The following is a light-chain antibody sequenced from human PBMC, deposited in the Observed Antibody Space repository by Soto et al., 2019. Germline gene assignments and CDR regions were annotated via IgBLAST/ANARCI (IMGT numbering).Light chain of an antibody. J-gene: IGKJ3*01. CDR1: QGVGGW. CDR2: ATS. Sequence: IQMTQSPSSVSASVGDRVTMTCRASQGVGGWLAWYQQKPGKVPKLLIYATSSLHSGVPSRFSGSGSGTDFTLSISSLQPEDFATYYCQQTHSLPLSFGPGT. CDR3: QQTHSLPLS. V-gene: IGKV1-12*01.